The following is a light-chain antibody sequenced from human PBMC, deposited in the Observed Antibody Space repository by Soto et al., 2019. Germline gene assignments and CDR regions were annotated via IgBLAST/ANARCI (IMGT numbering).Light chain of an antibody. Sequence: DIQMTQSPSSLSASVGDEVTITCRASQTIMTYLNWYQLKPGKPPRLLIYAASTLQSGVPSRFSGSGSGTEFTLTISSLQPEDFATYYCQQLNSYPRTFGGGAIVDIK. J-gene: IGKJ4*01. CDR3: QQLNSYPRT. CDR1: QTIMTY. V-gene: IGKV1-9*01. CDR2: AAS.